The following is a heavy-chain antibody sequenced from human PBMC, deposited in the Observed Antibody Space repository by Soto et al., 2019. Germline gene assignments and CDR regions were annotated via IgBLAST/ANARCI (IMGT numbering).Heavy chain of an antibody. V-gene: IGHV2-5*02. CDR1: GFSLSTTGVG. D-gene: IGHD4-17*01. J-gene: IGHJ4*02. CDR3: LHALPVTTGRDY. CDR2: IYWDDDK. Sequence: QITLKESGPPLVKPTQTLTLTCTFSGFSLSTTGVGVGWIRQPPGKALDWLALIYWDDDKRYSPSLKSRPTITEDPFNNQVVLTLTNMAPIGTATYYCLHALPVTTGRDYWCQGTLVTVSS.